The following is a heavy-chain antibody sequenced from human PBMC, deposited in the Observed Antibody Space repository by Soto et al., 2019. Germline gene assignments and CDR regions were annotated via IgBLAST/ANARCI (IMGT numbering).Heavy chain of an antibody. CDR3: ARDYDFWSGYYRRGMDV. D-gene: IGHD3-3*01. V-gene: IGHV3-23*01. Sequence: PWGSLRLSCAASGFTFSSYAMSWVRQAPGKGLEWVSAISGSGVSTYYADSVKGRFTISRDNSKNTLYLQMNSLRAEDTAVYYCARDYDFWSGYYRRGMDVWGQGTTVTVSS. CDR1: GFTFSSYA. CDR2: ISGSGVST. J-gene: IGHJ6*02.